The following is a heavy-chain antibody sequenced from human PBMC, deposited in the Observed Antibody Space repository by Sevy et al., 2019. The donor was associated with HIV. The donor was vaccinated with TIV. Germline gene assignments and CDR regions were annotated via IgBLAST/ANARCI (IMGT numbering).Heavy chain of an antibody. Sequence: GGSLRLSCAAFGFTFSKYSMSWIRQTPGKGLEWVSTFSFGCGKINYADSVKGRFTISRDDSRNTFYLQMNSLRAEDTAIYYCAREGCTKPHDYWGQGTVVTVSS. V-gene: IGHV3-23*01. D-gene: IGHD2-8*01. CDR1: GFTFSKYS. CDR2: FSFGCGKI. J-gene: IGHJ4*02. CDR3: AREGCTKPHDY.